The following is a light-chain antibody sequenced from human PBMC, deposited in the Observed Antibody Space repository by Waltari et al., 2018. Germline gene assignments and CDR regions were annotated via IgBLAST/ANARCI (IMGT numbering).Light chain of an antibody. J-gene: IGLJ1*01. CDR1: SLSSYY. CDR2: GKN. V-gene: IGLV3-19*01. CDR3: NSRDSSGNPYV. Sequence: SSELTQDPAVSVALGQTVRITCQGASLSSYYASWYQQKPGQAPVLVIYGKNNRPSGIPDRFSGSSSGNTASLTITGAQAEDEADYYCNSRDSSGNPYVFGTGTKVTVL.